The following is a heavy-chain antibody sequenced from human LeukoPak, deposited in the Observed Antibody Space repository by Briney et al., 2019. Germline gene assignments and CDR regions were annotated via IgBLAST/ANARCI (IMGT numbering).Heavy chain of an antibody. V-gene: IGHV3-7*01. J-gene: IGHJ6*03. Sequence: GGSLRLSCAASKFTFNSYWMTWVRQAPGKGLEWVANIKQDGSDKYYVDSVKGRFTISRDNAKNSPYLQMNSLRAEDTAVYYCARDYYYYMDVWGNGTTVTVSS. CDR3: ARDYYYYMDV. CDR1: KFTFNSYW. CDR2: IKQDGSDK.